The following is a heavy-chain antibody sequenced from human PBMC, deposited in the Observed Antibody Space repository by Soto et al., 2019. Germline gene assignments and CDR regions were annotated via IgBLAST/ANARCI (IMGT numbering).Heavy chain of an antibody. Sequence: QVQLVQSGAEEKKPGASMKVSCKASGYTFTSYFIHWMRQAPGQRLEWMGFINTADGYTKYSQKFQRRVTITRETSASTVYTELSSLRDEDTAVYYCARGPNSGAFDIWGQGTLVTVSS. V-gene: IGHV1-3*04. CDR3: ARGPNSGAFDI. J-gene: IGHJ3*02. CDR2: INTADGYT. CDR1: GYTFTSYF. D-gene: IGHD2-21*01.